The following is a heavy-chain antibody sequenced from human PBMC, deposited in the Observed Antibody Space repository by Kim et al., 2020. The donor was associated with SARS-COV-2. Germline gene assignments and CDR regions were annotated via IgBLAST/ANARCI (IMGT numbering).Heavy chain of an antibody. Sequence: ASVKVSCKVSGYTLTELSMHWVRQAPGKGLEWMGGFDPEDGETIYAQKFQGRVTMTEDTSTDTAYMELSSLRSEDTAVYYCATARLWWEPTSHYCMDVWGQGTTVTVSS. CDR1: GYTLTELS. V-gene: IGHV1-24*01. CDR2: FDPEDGET. CDR3: ATARLWWEPTSHYCMDV. J-gene: IGHJ6*02. D-gene: IGHD2-21*01.